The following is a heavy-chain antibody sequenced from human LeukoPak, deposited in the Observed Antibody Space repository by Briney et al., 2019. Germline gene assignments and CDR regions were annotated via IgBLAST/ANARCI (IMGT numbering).Heavy chain of an antibody. V-gene: IGHV1-2*02. CDR2: INPNSGGT. D-gene: IGHD5-18*01. CDR1: GYTFTGYE. J-gene: IGHJ6*03. Sequence: ASVKVSCKTSGYTFTGYEMHWVRQAPGQGLEWMVWINPNSGGTNYAQKFQGRVTMTRDTSISTAYMDLSRLRSDDTAVYYCARVPGYSYDYYYMDVWGKGTTVTVSS. CDR3: ARVPGYSYDYYYMDV.